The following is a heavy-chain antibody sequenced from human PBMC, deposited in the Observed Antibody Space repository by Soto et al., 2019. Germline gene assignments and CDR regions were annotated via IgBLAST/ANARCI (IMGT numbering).Heavy chain of an antibody. J-gene: IGHJ3*02. CDR2: IWYDGSNK. V-gene: IGHV3-33*01. CDR1: GFPFDSYG. CDR3: AGEYYYDSSGLFDI. Sequence: GGSLRLSCVASGFPFDSYGIHWVRQAPGKGLEWVAVIWYDGSNKYYADSVKGRFTISRDNSKNTLYLQMNSLRAEDTAVYYCAGEYYYDSSGLFDIWGQGTMVTVSS. D-gene: IGHD3-22*01.